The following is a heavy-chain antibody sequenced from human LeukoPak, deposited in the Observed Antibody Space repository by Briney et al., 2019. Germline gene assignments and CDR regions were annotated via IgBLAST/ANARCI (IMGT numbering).Heavy chain of an antibody. CDR3: ARGYCSGTSCYNGLDY. J-gene: IGHJ4*02. D-gene: IGHD2-2*02. CDR2: IRYDGSNK. Sequence: RSGGSLRLSCAASGFPFSSYGMHWVRQAPGKGLEWVAFIRYDGSNKYYADSVKGRFTISRDNSKNTLYLLMNSLTVEDAAVYYCARGYCSGTSCYNGLDYWGQGTLVTVSS. V-gene: IGHV3-30*02. CDR1: GFPFSSYG.